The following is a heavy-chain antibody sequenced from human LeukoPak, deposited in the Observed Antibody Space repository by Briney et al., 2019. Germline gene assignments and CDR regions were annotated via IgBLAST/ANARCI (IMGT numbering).Heavy chain of an antibody. CDR2: ISGSDST. D-gene: IGHD3-9*01. CDR3: AKGVRFLDWWILDY. V-gene: IGHV3-23*01. Sequence: GGSLRLSCAASGFTLSSYAMSWVRQAPGKGLEWVSAISGSDSTYYADSVKGRFTISRDNSKNTLYLQMNSLRAEDTAIYYCAKGVRFLDWWILDYWGQGSLVIVSS. CDR1: GFTLSSYA. J-gene: IGHJ4*02.